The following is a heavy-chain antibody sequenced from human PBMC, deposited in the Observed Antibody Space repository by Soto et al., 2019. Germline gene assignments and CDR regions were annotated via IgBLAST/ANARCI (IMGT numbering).Heavy chain of an antibody. V-gene: IGHV3-9*01. CDR2: ISWNGISI. J-gene: IGHJ4*02. CDR3: AKDKGHGEGLED. Sequence: EVQLVESGGGLVQPGRSLRLSCEASGFTFDDHAMNWVRQAPGKGLEWVSGISWNGISIGYANSVKGRFTISRDNAKNSLYLQMNSLRPEDTAFYYCAKDKGHGEGLEDWGQGTLVTVSS. D-gene: IGHD3-10*01. CDR1: GFTFDDHA.